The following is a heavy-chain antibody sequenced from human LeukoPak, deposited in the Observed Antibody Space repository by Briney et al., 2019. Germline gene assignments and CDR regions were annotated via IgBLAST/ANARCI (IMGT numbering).Heavy chain of an antibody. J-gene: IGHJ4*02. V-gene: IGHV4-31*03. Sequence: PSQTLSLTCTVSGGSISSGGYYWSWIRQHPGKGLEWIGYIYYSGSTYYNPSLKSRVTIPVDTSKNQFSLKLSSVTAADTAVYYCAREKNPFEDSSGYIDYWGQGTLVTVSS. D-gene: IGHD3-22*01. CDR3: AREKNPFEDSSGYIDY. CDR2: IYYSGST. CDR1: GGSISSGGYY.